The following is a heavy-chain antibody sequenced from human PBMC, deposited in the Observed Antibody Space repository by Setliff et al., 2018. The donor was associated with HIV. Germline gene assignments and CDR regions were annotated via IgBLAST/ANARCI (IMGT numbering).Heavy chain of an antibody. D-gene: IGHD5-18*01. Sequence: GGSLRLSCAASGLTFSNAWMSWVRQAPGKGLEWVGFIRSKAYGGTTEYAASVKDRFTVSRDDSKSIAYLQINSLKTEDTAVYYCTRDKGYAFDIWGQGTMVTVS. CDR2: IRSKAYGGTT. CDR3: TRDKGYAFDI. CDR1: GLTFSNAW. J-gene: IGHJ3*02. V-gene: IGHV3-49*04.